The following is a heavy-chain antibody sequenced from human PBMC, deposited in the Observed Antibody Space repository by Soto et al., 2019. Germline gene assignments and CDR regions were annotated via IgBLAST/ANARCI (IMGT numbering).Heavy chain of an antibody. CDR1: GFTFSSYS. Sequence: PGGSLRLSCAASGFTFSSYSMNWVRQAPGKGLEWVSSISSTTNYIYYADSMKGRFTVSRDNAKNSVYLEMNSLSAEDTALYYCARESEELTSNFVYWGPGTLVTVSS. CDR3: ARESEELTSNFVY. CDR2: ISSTTNYI. D-gene: IGHD1-7*01. J-gene: IGHJ4*02. V-gene: IGHV3-21*01.